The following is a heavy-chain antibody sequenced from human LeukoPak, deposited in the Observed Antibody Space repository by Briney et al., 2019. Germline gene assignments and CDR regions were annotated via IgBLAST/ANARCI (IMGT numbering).Heavy chain of an antibody. Sequence: ASVNVSCKASGYTFTGYYMHWLRQAPGQGLEWIGWINANSGGTNYAQKFQRRVTMTNDTTNSTAYMQLSRLISDHTADYYLARDLGYCSSTSCYVTGLFSYSYMAAWAKGTTVTISS. D-gene: IGHD2-2*01. J-gene: IGHJ6*03. CDR1: GYTFTGYY. V-gene: IGHV1-2*02. CDR3: ARDLGYCSSTSCYVTGLFSYSYMAA. CDR2: INANSGGT.